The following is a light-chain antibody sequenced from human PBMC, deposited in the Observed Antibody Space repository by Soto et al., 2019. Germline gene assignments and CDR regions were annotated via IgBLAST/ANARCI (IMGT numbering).Light chain of an antibody. CDR2: DAS. Sequence: EIVFTQSPATPSFSPGGRATLSCGASQSVSSSYLAWYQQKPGLAPRLLIYDASSRATGIPDRFSGSGSGTDFTLTISRLEPEDFAVYYCQQYGSSPITFGQGTRLEIK. CDR1: QSVSSSY. CDR3: QQYGSSPIT. V-gene: IGKV3D-20*01. J-gene: IGKJ5*01.